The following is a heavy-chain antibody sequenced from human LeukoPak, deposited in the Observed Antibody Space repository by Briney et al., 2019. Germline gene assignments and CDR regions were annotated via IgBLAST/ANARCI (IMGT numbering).Heavy chain of an antibody. CDR1: GFPLSGYA. D-gene: IGHD2-21*02. Sequence: GGSLRLSCAAFGFPLSGYAMSWVRRAPGKGLEWVSYISSSSSTIYYSDSVKGRFTISRDNAKNSLYLQMNSLRAEDTAVYYCASPVNCGGDCYWNYYYYMDVWGKGTTVTVSS. V-gene: IGHV3-48*01. CDR3: ASPVNCGGDCYWNYYYYMDV. J-gene: IGHJ6*03. CDR2: ISSSSSTI.